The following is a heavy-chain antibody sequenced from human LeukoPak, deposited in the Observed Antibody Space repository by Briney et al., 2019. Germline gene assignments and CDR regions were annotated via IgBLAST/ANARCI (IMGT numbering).Heavy chain of an antibody. D-gene: IGHD3-10*01. V-gene: IGHV4-34*01. CDR1: VGSSSGYY. CDR2: INHSGST. J-gene: IGHJ5*02. Sequence: PSETLSPTCALYVGSSSGYYWSWIRKPPAKGLEWIGEINHSGSTTYNPYLKSRVTISVDTSKNQLSLKLSSVTAADTAVYYCARGDYGSGTYLWGSWGQGILVTV. CDR3: ARGDYGSGTYLWGS.